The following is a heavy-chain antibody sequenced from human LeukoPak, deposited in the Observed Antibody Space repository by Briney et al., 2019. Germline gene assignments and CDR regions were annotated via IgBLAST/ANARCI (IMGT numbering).Heavy chain of an antibody. CDR3: ASARGYSGPTGREPFDY. V-gene: IGHV1-8*01. CDR2: MNPNSGNT. CDR1: GYTFTSYD. J-gene: IGHJ4*02. D-gene: IGHD5-12*01. Sequence: ASVKVSCKASGYTFTSYDINWVRQATGQGLEWMGWMNPNSGNTGYAQKFQGRVTMTRNTSISTAYMELSSLRSEDTAVYYCASARGYSGPTGREPFDYWGQGTLVTVSS.